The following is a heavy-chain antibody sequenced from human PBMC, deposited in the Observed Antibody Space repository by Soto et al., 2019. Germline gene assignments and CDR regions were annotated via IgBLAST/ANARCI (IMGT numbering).Heavy chain of an antibody. V-gene: IGHV3-23*01. CDR3: AKSGYCGGDCYVNWFDP. D-gene: IGHD2-21*02. J-gene: IGHJ5*02. CDR1: GFTFSSYA. Sequence: GGSLRLSCAASGFTFSSYAMSWVRQAPGKGLEWVSAISGSGGSTYYADSVKGRFTTSRDNSKNTLYLQMNSLRAEDTAVYYCAKSGYCGGDCYVNWFDPWGQGTLVTVSS. CDR2: ISGSGGST.